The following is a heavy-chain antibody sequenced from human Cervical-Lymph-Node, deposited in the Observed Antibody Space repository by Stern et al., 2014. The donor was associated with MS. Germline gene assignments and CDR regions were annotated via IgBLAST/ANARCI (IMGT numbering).Heavy chain of an antibody. CDR3: ARDLYYGSGSPTVDY. CDR1: GFTFSNYW. CDR2: INRDASEK. Sequence: EVQLVESGGGLVQPGGSLRLSCAVSGFTFSNYWMSWVRQAPGKGLEWVANINRDASEKYYVDSVKGRFTISRDNAKNSLYLQMSTLRADDTAVYYCARDLYYGSGSPTVDYWGQGTLVTVSS. D-gene: IGHD3-10*01. V-gene: IGHV3-7*01. J-gene: IGHJ4*02.